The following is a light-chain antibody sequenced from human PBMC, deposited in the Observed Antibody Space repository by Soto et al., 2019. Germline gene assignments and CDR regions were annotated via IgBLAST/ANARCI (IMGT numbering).Light chain of an antibody. CDR3: AAWDVSLGGVV. J-gene: IGLJ2*01. CDR1: SSNIGSNY. Sequence: QSVLTQPPSASGTPGQRVTISCSGSSSNIGSNYVYWYQQLPGTAPKLLIYRNNQRPSGVPDRFSGSKSGTSASLAMSGLRSEDEADYYCAAWDVSLGGVVFGGGTKLTVL. V-gene: IGLV1-47*01. CDR2: RNN.